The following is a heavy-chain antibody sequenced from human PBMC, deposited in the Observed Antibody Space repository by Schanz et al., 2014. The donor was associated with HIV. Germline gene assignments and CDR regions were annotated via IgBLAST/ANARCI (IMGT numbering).Heavy chain of an antibody. CDR3: ARGTDDFPPDS. CDR1: GGSFSGHY. CDR2: IYQSGGT. J-gene: IGHJ4*02. D-gene: IGHD3-3*01. Sequence: QVQLQQWGAGLLKPSETLTLTCVVYGGSFSGHYWSWIRQPPGKGLGWIGEIYQSGGTDYSPSFKSRITISVDTSKNQVSLNLRSVTAADTAVYYCARGTDDFPPDSWGQGTQVIVSS. V-gene: IGHV4-34*01.